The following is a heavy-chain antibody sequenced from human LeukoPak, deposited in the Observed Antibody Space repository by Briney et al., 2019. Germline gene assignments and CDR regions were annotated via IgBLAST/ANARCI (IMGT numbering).Heavy chain of an antibody. V-gene: IGHV1-8*01. CDR3: ARGPPNWGYDY. CDR2: MSPNSGDT. Sequence: ASVKVSCKASGYTFTSYDFNWVRQATGQRPEWMGWMSPNSGDTGYAQKFQDRVTMTRNTSISTAYMELSSLISDDPAVYYCARGPPNWGYDYWGPGTLVTVSS. CDR1: GYTFTSYD. D-gene: IGHD7-27*01. J-gene: IGHJ4*02.